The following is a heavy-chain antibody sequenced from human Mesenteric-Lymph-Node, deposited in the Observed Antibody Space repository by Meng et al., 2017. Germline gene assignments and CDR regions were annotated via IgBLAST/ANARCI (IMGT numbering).Heavy chain of an antibody. V-gene: IGHV3-69-1*01. Sequence: GESLKISCAASGFTLSDYYMNWVRQAPGKGLEWVSSISSVRTIYCADSVKGRFTISRDNAKNSLYLQMNSLRAEDTAVYYCARGMTTVTPRDYWGQGTLVTVSS. CDR2: ISSVRTI. D-gene: IGHD4-17*01. CDR3: ARGMTTVTPRDY. CDR1: GFTLSDYY. J-gene: IGHJ4*02.